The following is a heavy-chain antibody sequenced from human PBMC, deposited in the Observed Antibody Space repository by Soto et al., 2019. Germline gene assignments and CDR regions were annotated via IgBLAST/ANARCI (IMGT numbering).Heavy chain of an antibody. CDR3: ATLGRFWSGFNDMDV. CDR2: IYYTGST. Sequence: SETLSLTCTVSGGSISNGAYYWTWVRQPPGKGLEWIGYIYYTGSTYYMPSLKSRVIISLDTSKNQFSLKLSSVTAADTAVYYCATLGRFWSGFNDMDVWGRGTTVTVSS. V-gene: IGHV4-31*03. CDR1: GGSISNGAYY. J-gene: IGHJ6*03. D-gene: IGHD3-3*01.